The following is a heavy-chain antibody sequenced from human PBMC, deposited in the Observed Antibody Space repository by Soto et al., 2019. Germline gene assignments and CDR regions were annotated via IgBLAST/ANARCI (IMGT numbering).Heavy chain of an antibody. J-gene: IGHJ4*02. CDR3: TRHATYYDILTGYYFDY. CDR1: GYSFTSYK. D-gene: IGHD3-9*01. V-gene: IGHV5-51*01. CDR2: IYPGDSDT. Sequence: PGESLKISCKAIGYSFTSYKIAWVRQMPGKGLEWMGIIYPGDSDTRYSPSFQGQVTISVDKSISTAYLQWNSLEASDTATYYCTRHATYYDILTGYYFDYWGQGTPVTV.